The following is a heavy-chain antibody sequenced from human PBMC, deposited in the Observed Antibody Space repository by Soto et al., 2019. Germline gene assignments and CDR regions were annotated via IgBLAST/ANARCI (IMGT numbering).Heavy chain of an antibody. CDR1: GFTFSNYA. J-gene: IGHJ5*02. CDR2: ISYDGSEA. D-gene: IGHD3-3*01. Sequence: GSLRLSCAASGFTFSNYAMHWVRQAPGKGLEWVAVISYDGSEAIYADSVKGRFTISRDNSKQTLVLEMDSLRPEDTAVYYCARDSGAILRFLEWALLSWGQGTRVTV. CDR3: ARDSGAILRFLEWALLS. V-gene: IGHV3-30*04.